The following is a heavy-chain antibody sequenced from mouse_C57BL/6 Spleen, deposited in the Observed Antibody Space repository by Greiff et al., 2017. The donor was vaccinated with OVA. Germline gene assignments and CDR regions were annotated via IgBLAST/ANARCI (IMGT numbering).Heavy chain of an antibody. J-gene: IGHJ2*01. V-gene: IGHV1-85*01. CDR3: ARSGLITTVVSDY. CDR1: GYTFTSYD. D-gene: IGHD1-1*01. Sequence: VQLQQSGPELVKPGASVKLSCKASGYTFTSYDINWVKQTPGQGLEWIGWIYPRDGSTKYNEKFKGKATLTVDTSSSTAYMELHSLTSEDSAVYFCARSGLITTVVSDYWGQGTTLTVSS. CDR2: IYPRDGST.